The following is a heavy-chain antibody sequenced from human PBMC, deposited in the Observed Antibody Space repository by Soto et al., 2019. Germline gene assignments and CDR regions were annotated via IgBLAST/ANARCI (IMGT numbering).Heavy chain of an antibody. V-gene: IGHV2-5*02. CDR2: IYWDDNK. J-gene: IGHJ4*02. CDR3: AHRDGFGEFKY. Sequence: QITLKESGPTLVKPTQTLTLTCTFSGFSLTTSGVGVGWIRQPPGKALEWLALIYWDDNKIYSPSLKNRFAITKDTSKNQVVLTVTNIDPVDTATYYCAHRDGFGEFKYWGQGILVTVSS. D-gene: IGHD3-10*01. CDR1: GFSLTTSGVG.